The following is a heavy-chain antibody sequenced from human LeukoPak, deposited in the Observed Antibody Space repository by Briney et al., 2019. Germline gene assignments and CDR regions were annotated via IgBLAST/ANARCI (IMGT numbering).Heavy chain of an antibody. CDR2: ITGNGYSK. D-gene: IGHD3-22*01. V-gene: IGHV3-23*01. CDR1: GFPFSIHA. CDR3: AKDQRGYDKPADC. J-gene: IGHJ4*02. Sequence: PGGPLRLSCAVSGFPFSIHAMSWLRQSPGKGLEWGSVITGNGYSKYYADSVKGRFTISRDNSKNTLYLQMNSLRAEDTAVYYCAKDQRGYDKPADCWGQGTLVTVSS.